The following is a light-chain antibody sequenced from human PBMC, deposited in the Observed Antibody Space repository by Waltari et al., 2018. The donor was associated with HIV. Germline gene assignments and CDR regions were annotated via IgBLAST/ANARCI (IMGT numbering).Light chain of an antibody. CDR1: RSDVGGYNY. CDR3: SSYTSSSVYV. V-gene: IGLV2-14*01. J-gene: IGLJ1*01. Sequence: QSALTQPASVSGSPGQSITISCTGTRSDVGGYNYVSWYQQHPGKAPKLMIYEVSNRPSGVSNRFSGSKSGNTASLTISGLQAEDEADYYCSSYTSSSVYVVGTGTKVTVL. CDR2: EVS.